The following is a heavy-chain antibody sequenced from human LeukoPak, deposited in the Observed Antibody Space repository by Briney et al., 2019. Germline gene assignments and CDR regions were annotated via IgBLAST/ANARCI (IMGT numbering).Heavy chain of an antibody. CDR2: ITVSGGST. CDR3: AKGGSFDY. V-gene: IGHV3-23*01. J-gene: IGHJ4*02. CDR1: GFTFSIYA. Sequence: PGGSLRLSCAASGFTFSIYAMTWVRQAPGKGLEWVSAITVSGGSTYYADSVRGRFTISRDNSKNTLYLQMNSLTAEDTAVYYCAKGGSFDYWGQGTLVTVSS. D-gene: IGHD3-16*01.